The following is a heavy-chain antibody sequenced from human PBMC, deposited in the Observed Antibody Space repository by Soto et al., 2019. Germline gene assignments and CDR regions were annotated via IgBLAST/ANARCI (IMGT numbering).Heavy chain of an antibody. Sequence: QVQLQESGPGLVKPSQTLSLTCTVSGGSISSGDYSWSWIREPPGKGLEWIGYIYYSGSTYYNPSLKSRVTISVDTSKNQFSLKLSSVTAADTAVYYCASTYSSSWYYFDYWGQGTLVTVSS. V-gene: IGHV4-30-4*01. J-gene: IGHJ4*02. D-gene: IGHD6-13*01. CDR3: ASTYSSSWYYFDY. CDR1: GGSISSGDYS. CDR2: IYYSGST.